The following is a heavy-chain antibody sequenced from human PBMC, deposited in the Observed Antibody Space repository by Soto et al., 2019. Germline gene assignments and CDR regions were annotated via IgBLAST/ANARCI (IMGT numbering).Heavy chain of an antibody. CDR1: EFTFSRYS. V-gene: IGHV3-48*01. J-gene: IGHJ4*02. Sequence: GGSLRLSCAASEFTFSRYSMNWVRQAPGKGLEWVSYITSSSTIYYADSVKGRFTISRDNSKNTLYLQMNSLRAEDTAVYYCAKVWNDRSFHYWGQGTLVTVSS. D-gene: IGHD1-1*01. CDR3: AKVWNDRSFHY. CDR2: ITSSSTI.